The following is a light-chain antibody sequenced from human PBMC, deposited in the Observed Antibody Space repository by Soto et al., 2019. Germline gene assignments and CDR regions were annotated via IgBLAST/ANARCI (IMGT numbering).Light chain of an antibody. CDR2: EDN. CDR1: SSDVGGYDR. Sequence: QSALTQPASVSGSPGQSIAISCTGTSSDVGGYDRVSWYQQHPDKAPTLMIYEDNKRPSGVSSRFSGSKSGNTASLTISGLQAEDEAYYYCCSSVGRTNWVFGGGTKLTVL. V-gene: IGLV2-23*01. CDR3: CSSVGRTNWV. J-gene: IGLJ3*02.